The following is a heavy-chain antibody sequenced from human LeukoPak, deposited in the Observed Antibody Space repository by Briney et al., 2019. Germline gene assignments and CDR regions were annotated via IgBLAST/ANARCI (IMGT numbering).Heavy chain of an antibody. CDR3: AKESGALGAPLYDY. J-gene: IGHJ4*02. V-gene: IGHV3-23*01. CDR1: GFIFRNYA. D-gene: IGHD4/OR15-4a*01. CDR2: ISDNGGGR. Sequence: GSLRLSCGASGFIFRNYAMSWVRQAPGEGLEWVSGISDNGGGRYYADSVKGRFTISRDNSKNMLYLQMNSLRAEDTAVYYCAKESGALGAPLYDYWGPGILVTASS.